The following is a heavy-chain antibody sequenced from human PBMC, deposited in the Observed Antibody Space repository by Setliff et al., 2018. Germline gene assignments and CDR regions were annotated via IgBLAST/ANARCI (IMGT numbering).Heavy chain of an antibody. D-gene: IGHD1-26*01. J-gene: IGHJ4*02. CDR3: ARGLHSGTYWGTRPLGLDY. CDR2: IHPWGGSXEST. Sequence: SCAVSGGPTIGYYWTWIRQAPGKGLEWIGYIHPWGGSXESTNYSPSLKSQITISLDKSKSQFSLKLTSVTVADTAVYYCARGLHSGTYWGTRPLGLDYWGRGSLVTVSS. V-gene: IGHV4-59*08. CDR1: GGPTIGYY.